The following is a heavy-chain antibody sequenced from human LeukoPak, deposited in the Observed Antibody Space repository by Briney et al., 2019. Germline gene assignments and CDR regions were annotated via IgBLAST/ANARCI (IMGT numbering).Heavy chain of an antibody. CDR1: GFTFSSYW. D-gene: IGHD1-26*01. CDR3: ARDGPATTDNWFDP. Sequence: PGGSLRLSCAASGFTFSSYWMSWVRQAPGKGLEWLANIKQDGSEKYYVDSVKGRFTISRDNAKNSLYLQMNSLRAEDTAVYYCARDGPATTDNWFDPWGQGTLVTVSS. V-gene: IGHV3-7*01. J-gene: IGHJ5*02. CDR2: IKQDGSEK.